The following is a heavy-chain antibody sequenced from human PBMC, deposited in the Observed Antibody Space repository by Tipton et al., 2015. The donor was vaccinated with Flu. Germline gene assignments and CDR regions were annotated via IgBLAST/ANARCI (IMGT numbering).Heavy chain of an antibody. CDR2: IYYSGST. Sequence: TLSLTCSVSGGSISSFYWSWIRRPPGGGLEWIGYIYYSGSTIYNPSLKSRVTISVDTSKNQFSLRLSSVTAADTAVYYCARRDYSNYVSDPKNWFDPWGQGNLVTVSS. V-gene: IGHV4-59*08. CDR1: GGSISSFY. CDR3: ARRDYSNYVSDPKNWFDP. D-gene: IGHD4-11*01. J-gene: IGHJ5*02.